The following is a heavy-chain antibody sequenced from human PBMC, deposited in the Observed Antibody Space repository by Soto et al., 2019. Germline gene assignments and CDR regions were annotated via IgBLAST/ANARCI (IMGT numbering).Heavy chain of an antibody. CDR1: GYSFTSYW. Sequence: GESLKISCKGSGYSFTSYWINWVRQMPGKGLEWMGRIDPSDSYTNYSPSFQGHVTISADKSISTAYPQWSSLKSSDTAMYYCARSRYFDWPLYDYWGQGTLVTVSS. J-gene: IGHJ4*02. CDR3: ARSRYFDWPLYDY. CDR2: IDPSDSYT. V-gene: IGHV5-10-1*01. D-gene: IGHD3-9*01.